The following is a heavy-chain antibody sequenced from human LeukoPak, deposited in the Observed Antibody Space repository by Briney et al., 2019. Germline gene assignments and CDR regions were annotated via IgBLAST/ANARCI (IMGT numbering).Heavy chain of an antibody. D-gene: IGHD6-19*01. J-gene: IGHJ4*02. CDR3: ARPGIAVTGDY. V-gene: IGHV3-74*01. CDR1: GFTFSSYW. Sequence: GGSLRLSCAASGFTFSSYWMHWVRQAPGKGLVWVSRVNSDGSYTGYADSVKGRFTISRDNAKNTVYLQMNSLRTEDTAVYYCARPGIAVTGDYWGQGILVTVSS. CDR2: VNSDGSYT.